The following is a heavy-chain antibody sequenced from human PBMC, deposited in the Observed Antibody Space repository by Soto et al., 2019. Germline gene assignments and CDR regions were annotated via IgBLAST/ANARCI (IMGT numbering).Heavy chain of an antibody. V-gene: IGHV4-34*01. D-gene: IGHD3-22*01. Sequence: SETLSLTCAVYGGSFSGYYWSWIRQPPGKGLEWIGEINHSGSTNYNPSLKSRVTISVDTPKNQFSLNLTSVTAADTAMYYCASKEYKYESTGYFYWGQGTLVTVSS. CDR1: GGSFSGYY. CDR3: ASKEYKYESTGYFY. CDR2: INHSGST. J-gene: IGHJ4*02.